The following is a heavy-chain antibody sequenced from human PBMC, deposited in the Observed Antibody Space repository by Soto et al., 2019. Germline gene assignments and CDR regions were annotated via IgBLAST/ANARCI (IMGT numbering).Heavy chain of an antibody. J-gene: IGHJ4*02. Sequence: GGSLRLSCAASGFTFSSYWMSWVRQAPGKGLEWVANIKQDGSEKYYVDSVKGRFTISRDNAKNSLYLQMNSLRAEDTAVYYCAREYGDCVLDLDYWGQGTLVTVSS. V-gene: IGHV3-7*01. CDR2: IKQDGSEK. CDR1: GFTFSSYW. D-gene: IGHD4-17*01. CDR3: AREYGDCVLDLDY.